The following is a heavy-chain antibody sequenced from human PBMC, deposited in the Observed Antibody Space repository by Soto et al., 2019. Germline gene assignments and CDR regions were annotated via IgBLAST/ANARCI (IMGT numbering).Heavy chain of an antibody. J-gene: IGHJ6*02. Sequence: GASVKVSCKASGYTFTRSGISWVRQAPGQGLEWMGWISTYNGDTNYAQTFQGRVTMTTDTSTSTVHMEVRSLRSDDTAVYYCAREGVAPYYYYGMDDWGQGTPVTVSS. CDR1: GYTFTRSG. V-gene: IGHV1-18*01. CDR3: AREGVAPYYYYGMDD. D-gene: IGHD5-12*01. CDR2: ISTYNGDT.